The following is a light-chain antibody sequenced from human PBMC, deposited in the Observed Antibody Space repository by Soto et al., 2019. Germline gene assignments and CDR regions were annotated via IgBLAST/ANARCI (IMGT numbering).Light chain of an antibody. Sequence: QSALTQPASVSGSPGQSITISCTGASSDVGGYNYVSWYQQHPGKAPKLIIYDVSNRPSGVSDRFSGSKSGNTACLTISGLQTEDEADYFCSSCATSSTLHVFGTGTKLTVL. CDR1: SSDVGGYNY. V-gene: IGLV2-14*03. CDR2: DVS. J-gene: IGLJ1*01. CDR3: SSCATSSTLHV.